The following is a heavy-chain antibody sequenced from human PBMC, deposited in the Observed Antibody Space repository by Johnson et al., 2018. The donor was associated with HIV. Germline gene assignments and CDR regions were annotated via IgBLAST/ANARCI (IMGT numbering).Heavy chain of an antibody. Sequence: VQLVESGGGLVQPGGSLRLSCAASGFTFSSYAMSWVRQAPGKGLEWVSAISGSGGSTYYADSVKGRFTISRDNSKNTLYLQMNSLRAEETAVYYGAKDRTQPYYYGSVDPFDAFDIWGQGTMVTVSS. CDR2: ISGSGGST. D-gene: IGHD3-10*01. CDR3: AKDRTQPYYYGSVDPFDAFDI. J-gene: IGHJ3*02. CDR1: GFTFSSYA. V-gene: IGHV3-23*04.